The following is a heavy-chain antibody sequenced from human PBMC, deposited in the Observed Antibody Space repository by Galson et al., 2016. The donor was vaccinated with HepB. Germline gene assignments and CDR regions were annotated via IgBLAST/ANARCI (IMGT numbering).Heavy chain of an antibody. CDR1: GFTFSNYA. V-gene: IGHV3-23*01. CDR2: ISGGGGST. CDR3: AKETYYDFLSGYYSNYYYGVDA. Sequence: SLRLSCAASGFTFSNYAVSWVRQAPGKGLEWVSRISGGGGSTHYADSVKGRFTISRENAKNTLYLQRTSLRAEDTAAYYCAKETYYDFLSGYYSNYYYGVDAWGQGTTVTVSS. D-gene: IGHD3-3*01. J-gene: IGHJ6*02.